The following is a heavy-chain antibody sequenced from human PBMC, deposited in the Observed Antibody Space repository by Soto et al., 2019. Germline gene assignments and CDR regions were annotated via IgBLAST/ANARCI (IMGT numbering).Heavy chain of an antibody. CDR1: GFTFSSYA. J-gene: IGHJ3*01. Sequence: QPGGSLRLSCVASGFTFSSYAIHWVRQAPGKGLEWVAGILRDGSKKYYADSVKGRLTISRDNSKHMLYLEMNSLRPEDTALYYCARELLWFGDLLSGASDLWGQGTMVTVSS. CDR2: ILRDGSKK. V-gene: IGHV3-30-3*01. D-gene: IGHD3-10*01. CDR3: ARELLWFGDLLSGASDL.